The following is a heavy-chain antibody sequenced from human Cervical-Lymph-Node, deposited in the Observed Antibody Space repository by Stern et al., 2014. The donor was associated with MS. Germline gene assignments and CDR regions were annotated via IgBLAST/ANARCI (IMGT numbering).Heavy chain of an antibody. Sequence: QLQLQESGPGLVKPSETLSLTCTVSGGSISSSSYYGAWIRQPPGKGLEWIGSIYYGGTTYYNPSLKSRVTISVDTSKTQFSLKLTSVTAADTAVYYCARQGAYCSSTSCYDFDYWGQGTLVTVSS. CDR1: GGSISSSSYY. D-gene: IGHD2-2*01. CDR3: ARQGAYCSSTSCYDFDY. CDR2: IYYGGTT. J-gene: IGHJ4*02. V-gene: IGHV4-39*01.